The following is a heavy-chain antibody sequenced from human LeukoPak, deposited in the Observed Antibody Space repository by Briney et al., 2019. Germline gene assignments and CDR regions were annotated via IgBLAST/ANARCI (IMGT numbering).Heavy chain of an antibody. CDR2: IYPGDSDT. J-gene: IGHJ4*02. CDR1: GYSFTNYW. D-gene: IGHD3-10*01. Sequence: GESLKISCKGSGYSFTNYWIGWVRQMPGKGLEWMGIIYPGDSDTKYSPSFQGQVTISADKSLSTAYLQWSSLKASDTAMYYCMRRDGYYGSATYYNFDYWGQGTLVTASS. CDR3: MRRDGYYGSATYYNFDY. V-gene: IGHV5-51*01.